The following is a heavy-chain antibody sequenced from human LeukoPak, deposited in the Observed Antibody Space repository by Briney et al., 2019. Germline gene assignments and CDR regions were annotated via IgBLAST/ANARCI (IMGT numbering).Heavy chain of an antibody. V-gene: IGHV4-61*02. J-gene: IGHJ6*03. Sequence: SPSETLSLTCTVSGGSISSGSYYWSWIRQPAGKGLEWIGRIYTSGSTNYNPSLKSRVTISVDTSKNQFSLKLSSVTAADTAVYYCARALRSFGVRAGDYYYYYYMDVWGKGTTVTISS. CDR3: ARALRSFGVRAGDYYYYYYMDV. CDR1: GGSISSGSYY. CDR2: IYTSGST. D-gene: IGHD4-17*01.